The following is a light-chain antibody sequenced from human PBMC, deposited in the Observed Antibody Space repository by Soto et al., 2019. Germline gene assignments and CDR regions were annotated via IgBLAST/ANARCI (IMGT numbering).Light chain of an antibody. CDR1: TGTVTSGHY. CDR2: DTT. J-gene: IGLJ3*02. CDR3: LLSYSGVWV. Sequence: QAVVTQEPSLTVSPGGTVTLTCGSSTGTVTSGHYPYWFQQKPGQVSRTLIFDTTNKHSWTPARFSGSLLGGKAALTLSGAQREDEADYYCLLSYSGVWVFGGGTKLTVL. V-gene: IGLV7-46*01.